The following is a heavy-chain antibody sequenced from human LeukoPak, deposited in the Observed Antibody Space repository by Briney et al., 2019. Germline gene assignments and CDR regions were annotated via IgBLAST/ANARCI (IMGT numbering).Heavy chain of an antibody. CDR2: IYYSGST. D-gene: IGHD2/OR15-2a*01. V-gene: IGHV4-59*01. Sequence: SETLSLTCTVSGGSIINYYWNWIRQSPGKGLEWIGYIYYSGSTNYNPSLKSRVTISVDTSKNQISLRLNSVTAADTAVYYCARGSPLGIVVGLTWFDPWGQGTLVTVSS. J-gene: IGHJ5*02. CDR3: ARGSPLGIVVGLTWFDP. CDR1: GGSIINYY.